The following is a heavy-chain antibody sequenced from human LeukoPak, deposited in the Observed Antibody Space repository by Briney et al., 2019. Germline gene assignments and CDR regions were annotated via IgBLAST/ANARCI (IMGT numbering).Heavy chain of an antibody. J-gene: IGHJ6*04. Sequence: PGGSLRLSCAASGFTFDDYAMHCVRQAPGKGLEGVSGICWNSGSIGYADSVKGRFDISRDHAKSYLYLQMNSLRAEDTALYYCAKDVGAAGGTGPMDVWGKGTTVTVSS. CDR3: AKDVGAAGGTGPMDV. D-gene: IGHD6-13*01. V-gene: IGHV3-9*01. CDR1: GFTFDDYA. CDR2: ICWNSGSI.